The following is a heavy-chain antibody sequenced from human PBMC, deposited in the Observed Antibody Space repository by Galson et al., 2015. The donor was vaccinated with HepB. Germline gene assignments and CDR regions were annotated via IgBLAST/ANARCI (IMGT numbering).Heavy chain of an antibody. J-gene: IGHJ6*02. Sequence: SLRLSCAASGFTFSSYAMHWVRQAPGKGLEWVAVISYDGSNKYYADSVKGRFTISRDNSKNTLYLQMNSLRAEDTAVYYCARDSTDRYNSSGWSGYYYGMDVWGQGTTVTVSS. V-gene: IGHV3-30*04. CDR2: ISYDGSNK. CDR3: ARDSTDRYNSSGWSGYYYGMDV. D-gene: IGHD6-19*01. CDR1: GFTFSSYA.